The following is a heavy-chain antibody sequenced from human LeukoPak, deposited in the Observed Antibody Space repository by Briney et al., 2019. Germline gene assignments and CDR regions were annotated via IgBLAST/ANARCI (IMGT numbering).Heavy chain of an antibody. Sequence: PSETLSLTCTVSGGSISSYYWSWIRQPPGKGLEWIGYIYYSGSTNYNPSLKSRVTISVDTSENQFSLKLSSVTAADTAVYYCARHHYYDSSGYFLDYWGQGTLVTVSS. CDR2: IYYSGST. V-gene: IGHV4-59*08. CDR1: GGSISSYY. D-gene: IGHD3-22*01. CDR3: ARHHYYDSSGYFLDY. J-gene: IGHJ4*02.